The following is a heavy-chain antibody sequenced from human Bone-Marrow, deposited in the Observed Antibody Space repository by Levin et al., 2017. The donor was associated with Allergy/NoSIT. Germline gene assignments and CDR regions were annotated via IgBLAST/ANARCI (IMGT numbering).Heavy chain of an antibody. CDR3: VTKGEVV. D-gene: IGHD3-10*01. CDR1: GFTFSSYG. V-gene: IGHV3-33*01. CDR2: IWNDGSSK. J-gene: IGHJ6*04. Sequence: LSLTCAASGFTFSSYGMHWVRQAPGKGLEWVAVIWNDGSSKFYADSVKGRFTISRDNSKNTLYLEMNSLRAEDTALYYCVTKGEVVWGKGTTVTVSS.